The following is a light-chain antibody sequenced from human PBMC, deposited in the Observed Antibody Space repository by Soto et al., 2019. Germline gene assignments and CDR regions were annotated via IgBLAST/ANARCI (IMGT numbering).Light chain of an antibody. CDR1: RSINTY. V-gene: IGKV1-39*01. J-gene: IGKJ1*01. CDR3: QQTYSTPRT. Sequence: DIQMTQSPSSLSASVGDRVTITCRASRSINTYVNWYQQRPGKAPELLIYSASSLHTGFPSRFSGSGAVTDFTFTINSLLPEDFAIYYCQQTYSTPRTFGQGKKVDIK. CDR2: SAS.